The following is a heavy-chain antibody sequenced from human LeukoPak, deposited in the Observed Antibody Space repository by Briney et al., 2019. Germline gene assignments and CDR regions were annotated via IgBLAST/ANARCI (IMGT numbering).Heavy chain of an antibody. J-gene: IGHJ4*02. CDR1: GFTFSSYG. V-gene: IGHV3-30*03. Sequence: GRSLRLSCAASGFTFSSYGMNWVRQAPGKGLEWVAVISYDGSNKYYADSVKGRFNISRDNSKNTLFVQMSSLRAEDTAVYYCARGEYYSDTSSYFDYWGQGTLVTVSS. D-gene: IGHD3-22*01. CDR2: ISYDGSNK. CDR3: ARGEYYSDTSSYFDY.